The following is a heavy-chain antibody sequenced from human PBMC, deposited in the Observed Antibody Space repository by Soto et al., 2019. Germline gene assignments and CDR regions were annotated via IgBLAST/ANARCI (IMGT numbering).Heavy chain of an antibody. CDR1: GGSINSGDYH. CDR3: AREYSVPSPGAMDV. D-gene: IGHD5-12*01. V-gene: IGHV4-30-4*01. J-gene: IGHJ6*02. Sequence: SETLSLTCTVSGGSINSGDYHWSWIRQSPGKGLEWIGAIYYSGSTYYNPSLKSRIRISVDTSNNQFSLNINSVTAADTAVYYCAREYSVPSPGAMDVSGPGTTVTVSS. CDR2: IYYSGST.